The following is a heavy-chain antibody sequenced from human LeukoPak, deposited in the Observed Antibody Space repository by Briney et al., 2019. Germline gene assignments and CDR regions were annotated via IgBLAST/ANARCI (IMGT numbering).Heavy chain of an antibody. CDR3: ARVVKVGDWPAIDY. J-gene: IGHJ4*02. CDR1: GFTFSSNW. Sequence: GGSLRLSCAASGFTFSSNWMHWVRQAPGRGLVWLSRINGDGSSTSYADSVNGRFTISRDNARTTLYLQLNSLRAEDTAVYYCARVVKVGDWPAIDYWGQGTLVTVSS. D-gene: IGHD2/OR15-2a*01. CDR2: INGDGSST. V-gene: IGHV3-74*01.